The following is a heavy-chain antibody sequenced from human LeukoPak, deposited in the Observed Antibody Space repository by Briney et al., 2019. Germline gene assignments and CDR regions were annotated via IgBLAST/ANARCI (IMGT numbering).Heavy chain of an antibody. Sequence: GASVKVSCKASGYTFSSYGISWVRQAPGQGLEWMGWISAYNGNTNYAQELQGRVTMTTDTSTSTAYMDLRSLRSDDTAVYYCARAVGYCSRTSCQSPFDYWGQGTLVTVSS. D-gene: IGHD2-2*01. CDR1: GYTFSSYG. J-gene: IGHJ4*02. CDR3: ARAVGYCSRTSCQSPFDY. V-gene: IGHV1-18*01. CDR2: ISAYNGNT.